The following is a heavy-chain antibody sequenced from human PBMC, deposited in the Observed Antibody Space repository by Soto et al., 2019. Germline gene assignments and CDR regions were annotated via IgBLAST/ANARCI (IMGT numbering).Heavy chain of an antibody. CDR2: ISGSGGST. D-gene: IGHD5-18*01. CDR1: GFTFSSYS. CDR3: AKDIEYSTGYYFDY. Sequence: GGSLRLSCAASGFTFSSYSMNWVRQAPGKGLEWVSAISGSGGSTYYADSVKGRFTISRDNSKNTLYLQMNSLRAEDTAVYYCAKDIEYSTGYYFDYWGQGTLVTVSS. V-gene: IGHV3-23*01. J-gene: IGHJ4*02.